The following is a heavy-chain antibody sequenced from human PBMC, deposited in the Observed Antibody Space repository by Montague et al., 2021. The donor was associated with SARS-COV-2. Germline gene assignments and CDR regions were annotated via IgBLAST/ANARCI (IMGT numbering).Heavy chain of an antibody. Sequence: SETLSLTCAVSGGPINTRRYYWGWIRQPPGKGLEWIGSIFYTGSTYYNPSLKSRLTISLDTSKNQFSLNLSSVTAADTAVYYCAMRSGALDSFDIWGQGTMVSVSS. D-gene: IGHD4-17*01. V-gene: IGHV4-39*01. CDR1: GGPINTRRYY. J-gene: IGHJ3*02. CDR2: IFYTGST. CDR3: AMRSGALDSFDI.